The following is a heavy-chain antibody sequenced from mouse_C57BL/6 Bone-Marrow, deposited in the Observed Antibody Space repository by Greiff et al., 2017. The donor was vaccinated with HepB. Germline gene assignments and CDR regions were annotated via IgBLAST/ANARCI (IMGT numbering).Heavy chain of an antibody. CDR1: GYTFTDYE. Sequence: VQVVESGAELVRPGASVTLSCKASGYTFTDYEMHWVKQTPVHGLEWIGAIDPETGGTAYNQKFKGKVILTADKSSSTAYMELRSLTSEDSAVYYCRYYGSSYDYYYAMDYWGQGTSVTVSS. D-gene: IGHD1-1*01. V-gene: IGHV1-15*01. CDR3: RYYGSSYDYYYAMDY. J-gene: IGHJ4*01. CDR2: IDPETGGT.